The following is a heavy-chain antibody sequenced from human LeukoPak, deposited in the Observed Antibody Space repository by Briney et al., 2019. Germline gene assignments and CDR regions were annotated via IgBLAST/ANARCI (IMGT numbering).Heavy chain of an antibody. CDR1: GGSISSSNW. J-gene: IGHJ4*02. D-gene: IGHD2-21*02. V-gene: IGHV4-4*02. CDR2: IYHSGST. Sequence: SETLSLTCAVSGGSISSSNWWSWVRQPPGKGLEWIGEIYHSGSTNYNPSLKGRVTISVDKSKNQFSLKLSSVTAADTAVYYCARDQATSAYCGGDCYSGFDYWGQGTLVTVSS. CDR3: ARDQATSAYCGGDCYSGFDY.